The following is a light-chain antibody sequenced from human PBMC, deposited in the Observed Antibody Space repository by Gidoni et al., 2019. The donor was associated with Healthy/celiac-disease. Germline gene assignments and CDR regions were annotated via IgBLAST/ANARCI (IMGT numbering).Light chain of an antibody. CDR1: QSVSSY. CDR2: DAS. J-gene: IGKJ3*01. V-gene: IGKV3-11*01. Sequence: EIVLTQSPATLSLSPGERATLSCRASQSVSSYLAWYKQKPGQAPRLLIYDASNRATGIPARFSGSGSGTDFTLTISSREPEDFAVYYCQQRSNWFTFGPGTKVEIK. CDR3: QQRSNWFT.